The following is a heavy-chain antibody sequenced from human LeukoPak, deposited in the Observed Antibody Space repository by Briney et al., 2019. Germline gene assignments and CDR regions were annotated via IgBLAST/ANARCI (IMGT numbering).Heavy chain of an antibody. V-gene: IGHV3-21*01. CDR2: ISSSSSYI. J-gene: IGHJ4*02. CDR3: ARDERGCYDSSGYYFDY. CDR1: GFTFSSYS. D-gene: IGHD3-22*01. Sequence: GGSLRLSCAASGFTFSSYSMNWVRQAPGKGLEWVSSISSSSSYIYYADSVKGRFTISRDNAKNSLYLQMNSLRAEDTAVYYCARDERGCYDSSGYYFDYWGQGTLVT.